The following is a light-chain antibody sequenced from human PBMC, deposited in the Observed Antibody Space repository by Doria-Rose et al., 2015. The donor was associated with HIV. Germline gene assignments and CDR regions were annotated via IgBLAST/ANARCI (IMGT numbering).Light chain of an antibody. CDR3: HQYGTSWT. CDR1: QSFSSTY. Sequence: TQSPGTLSSSPGERATLSCRASQSFSSTYLAWYQQKPGQAPSLLIYDGSTRATGIPDRFSASGSGTDFTLTINRLEPEDFALYYCHQYGTSWTSGQGTKVEI. CDR2: DGS. J-gene: IGKJ1*01. V-gene: IGKV3-20*01.